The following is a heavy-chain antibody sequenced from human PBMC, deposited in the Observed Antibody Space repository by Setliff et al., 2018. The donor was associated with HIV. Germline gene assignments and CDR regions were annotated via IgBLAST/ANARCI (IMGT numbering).Heavy chain of an antibody. CDR2: INTNTGNP. CDR1: GYTFTNYA. J-gene: IGHJ4*02. CDR3: ARGALDSGIYSGPDTYFDY. Sequence: ASVKVSCKASGYTFTNYAINWVRQAPGQGLECMGWINTNTGNPTYAQGFTGRFVFSLDTSVNTAYLQISSLKAEDPAVYFRARGALDSGIYSGPDTYFDYWGQGTLVTAPQ. V-gene: IGHV7-4-1*02. D-gene: IGHD1-26*01.